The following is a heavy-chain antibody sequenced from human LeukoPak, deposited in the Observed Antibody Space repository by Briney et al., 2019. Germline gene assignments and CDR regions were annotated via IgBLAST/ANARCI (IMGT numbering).Heavy chain of an antibody. D-gene: IGHD3-9*01. CDR3: ARMSTGYYDDY. CDR2: VSSSSTTI. CDR1: GFTFSTFG. Sequence: GGSLRLSCVASGFTFSTFGMIWVRQAPGKGLEWVSYVSSSSTTIYYADSVKGRFTISRDDAKSSLYLQMNSLRAEDTALYYCARMSTGYYDDYWGQGTLVAVSS. V-gene: IGHV3-48*01. J-gene: IGHJ4*02.